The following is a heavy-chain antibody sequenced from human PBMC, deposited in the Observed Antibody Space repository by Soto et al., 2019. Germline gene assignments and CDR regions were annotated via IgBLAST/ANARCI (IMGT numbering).Heavy chain of an antibody. CDR1: GGSISSGGYY. D-gene: IGHD2-2*01. V-gene: IGHV4-31*03. J-gene: IGHJ3*02. CDR2: IYYSGST. Sequence: PSETLSLTCTVSGGSISSGGYYWSWIRQHPGKGLEWIGYIYYSGSTYYNPSLKSRVTISVDTSKNQFSLKLSSVTAADTAVYYCAREGHCSSTSCYAAFDIRGQGTMVTVSS. CDR3: AREGHCSSTSCYAAFDI.